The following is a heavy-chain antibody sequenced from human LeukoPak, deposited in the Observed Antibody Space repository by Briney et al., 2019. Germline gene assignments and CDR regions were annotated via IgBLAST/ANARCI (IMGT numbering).Heavy chain of an antibody. J-gene: IGHJ4*02. V-gene: IGHV1-18*01. CDR1: GYTFTSYG. D-gene: IGHD2-15*01. Sequence: ASVKVSCKASGYTFTSYGISWVRQAPGQGLEWMGWISAGNGNTKYSQKFQGRVTITRDTSASTAYMELSSLRSEDTAVYYCARSGRAVYFDYWGQGTLVTVSS. CDR3: ARSGRAVYFDY. CDR2: ISAGNGNT.